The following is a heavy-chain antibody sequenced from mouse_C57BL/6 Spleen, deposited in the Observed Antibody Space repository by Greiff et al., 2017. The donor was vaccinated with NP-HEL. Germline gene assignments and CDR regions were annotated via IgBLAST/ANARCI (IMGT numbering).Heavy chain of an antibody. J-gene: IGHJ2*01. CDR1: GYTFTDHT. D-gene: IGHD1-1*01. CDR2: IYPRDGST. V-gene: IGHV1-78*01. CDR3: ARGHYGSPAFDY. Sequence: VKLVESDAELVKPGASVKISCKVSGYTFTDHTIHWMKQRPEQGLEWIGYIYPRDGSTKYNEKFKGKATLTADKSSSTAYMQINSLTSEDSAVYFCARGHYGSPAFDYWGQGTTLTVSS.